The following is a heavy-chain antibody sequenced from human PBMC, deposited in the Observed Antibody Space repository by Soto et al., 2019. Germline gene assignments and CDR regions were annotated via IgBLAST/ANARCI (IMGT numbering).Heavy chain of an antibody. CDR3: AREGKYYDFWSGYYNCYYYHYMDV. D-gene: IGHD3-3*01. CDR2: INWNGGST. CDR1: GFTFYDYG. V-gene: IGHV3-20*01. J-gene: IGHJ6*03. Sequence: GGSLRLSCAASGFTFYDYGMSWVRQAPGKGLEWVSGINWNGGSTGYADSVKGRFTISRDNAKNSLYLQMNSLRAEDTALYHCAREGKYYDFWSGYYNCYYYHYMDVWGKGTTVTVSS.